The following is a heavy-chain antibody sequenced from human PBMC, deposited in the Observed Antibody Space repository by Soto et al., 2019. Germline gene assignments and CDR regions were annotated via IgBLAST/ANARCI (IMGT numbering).Heavy chain of an antibody. CDR3: ARGRGYSYGGIDY. CDR1: GYTFTTYA. CDR2: INPGNGNT. D-gene: IGHD5-18*01. V-gene: IGHV1-3*01. J-gene: IGHJ4*02. Sequence: ASVKVSCKASGYTFTTYALHWVRQAPGQRLEWMGWINPGNGNTNYSQKFQDRVTITRDTSATTAYMELSSLRSEDTAVYYCARGRGYSYGGIDYWGQGTLVTVSS.